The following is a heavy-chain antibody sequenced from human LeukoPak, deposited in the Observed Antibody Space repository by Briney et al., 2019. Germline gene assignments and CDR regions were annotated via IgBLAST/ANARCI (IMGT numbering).Heavy chain of an antibody. Sequence: SETPSLTCTVSGGSISNSSYYWGWIRQPPGKGLEWIGSIYYSGSTYYNPSLKSRVTISVDPSKNQFSLKLSSVTAADTAVCYCARQIVGATNRFDYWGQGTLVTVSS. V-gene: IGHV4-39*01. J-gene: IGHJ4*02. CDR3: ARQIVGATNRFDY. CDR2: IYYSGST. CDR1: GGSISNSSYY. D-gene: IGHD1-26*01.